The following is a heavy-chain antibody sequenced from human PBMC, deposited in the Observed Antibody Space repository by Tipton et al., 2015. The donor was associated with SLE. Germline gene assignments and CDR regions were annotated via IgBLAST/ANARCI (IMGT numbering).Heavy chain of an antibody. V-gene: IGHV3-9*03. CDR2: ISWNSDTI. Sequence: SLRLSCAASGFTFDNYAMHWVRQAPGKGLEWVSGISWNSDTIGYADSVRGRFTISRDNAKCSLYLQMNSLRPDDMALYYCARDSRHFEPVGYMDVWGRGTTVTI. D-gene: IGHD3-9*01. CDR3: ARDSRHFEPVGYMDV. J-gene: IGHJ6*03. CDR1: GFTFDNYA.